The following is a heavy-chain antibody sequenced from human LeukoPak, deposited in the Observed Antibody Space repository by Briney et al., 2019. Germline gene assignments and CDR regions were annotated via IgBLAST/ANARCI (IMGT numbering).Heavy chain of an antibody. D-gene: IGHD4-17*01. Sequence: HTGGSLRLSCAASEFTVNNNYMSWVRQAPGKGLEWVSTIYSAGSTNYADSVKGRFTISRDNSKNTMYLQMNSLRAEDTAVYYCAGGLRSGLIDYWGQGTLVTVSS. CDR3: AGGLRSGLIDY. CDR2: IYSAGST. J-gene: IGHJ4*02. CDR1: EFTVNNNY. V-gene: IGHV3-53*01.